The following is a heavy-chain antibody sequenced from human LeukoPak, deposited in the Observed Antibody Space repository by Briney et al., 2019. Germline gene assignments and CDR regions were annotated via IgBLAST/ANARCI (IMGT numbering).Heavy chain of an antibody. Sequence: GGSLRLSCAASGFTVSSDYMSWVRQAPGKGLEWVSIIYSGGSTYYADSVKGRFTISRDNSKNTLYLQMNSLRAEDTAMYYCVHYYDNSDYQQPNHFDYWGQGTLVTVSS. CDR2: IYSGGST. CDR3: VHYYDNSDYQQPNHFDY. CDR1: GFTVSSDY. V-gene: IGHV3-66*01. J-gene: IGHJ4*02. D-gene: IGHD3-22*01.